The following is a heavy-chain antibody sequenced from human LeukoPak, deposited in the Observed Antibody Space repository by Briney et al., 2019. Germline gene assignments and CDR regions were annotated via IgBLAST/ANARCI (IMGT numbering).Heavy chain of an antibody. CDR3: ARAGWLDP. J-gene: IGHJ5*02. V-gene: IGHV3-53*04. CDR1: GFSVSSNY. CDR2: IYSGGST. Sequence: PGGSLRLSCAASGFSVSSNYVSWVRQAPGKGLEWVSVIYSGGSTYYADSVKGRFTISRHDSKNTLYLQMNTLRAEDTAVYYCARAGWLDPWGQGTLVTVSS.